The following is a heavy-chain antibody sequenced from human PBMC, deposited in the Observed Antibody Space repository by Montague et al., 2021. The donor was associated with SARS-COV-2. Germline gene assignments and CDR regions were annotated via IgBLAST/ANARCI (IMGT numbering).Heavy chain of an antibody. CDR3: ARDNPSSRRLPMTKGDYYYGMDV. J-gene: IGHJ6*02. CDR2: ISSSGST. Sequence: SETLSPTCTVSGGSISNYYWSWIRQPPGKGLEWIGYISSSGSTNYNPSLKSRVTISVDTSKIQFSLRLSSVTSADTAVYYCARDNPSSRRLPMTKGDYYYGMDVWGQGTTVTVSS. V-gene: IGHV4-59*01. D-gene: IGHD2/OR15-2a*01. CDR1: GGSISNYY.